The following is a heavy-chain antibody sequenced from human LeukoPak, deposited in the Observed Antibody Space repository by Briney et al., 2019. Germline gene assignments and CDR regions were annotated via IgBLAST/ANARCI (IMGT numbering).Heavy chain of an antibody. CDR1: GGSISSSSYY. D-gene: IGHD3-10*01. Sequence: SETLSLTCTVSGGSISSSSYYWGWIRQPPGKGLEWIGTIHYSGSTYYNPSLKSRVTISVDTSKNQFSLRLSSVTAADTAVYYCARHGSGSYHYFDYWGQGTLVTVSS. V-gene: IGHV4-39*01. CDR3: ARHGSGSYHYFDY. CDR2: IHYSGST. J-gene: IGHJ4*02.